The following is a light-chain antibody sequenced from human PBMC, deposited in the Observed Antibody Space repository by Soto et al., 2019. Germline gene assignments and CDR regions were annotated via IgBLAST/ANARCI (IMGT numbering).Light chain of an antibody. J-gene: IGKJ1*01. CDR2: GAS. CDR3: QQYTARPPGT. V-gene: IGKV3-15*01. CDR1: HHVATN. Sequence: EIVMTQSPVTLSVSPGERATLSCRASHHVATNLAWSQQKPGQAPRLLIYGASTRSTGISARFSGSGSGTEFTLTTSSLQSDDFAVYYCQQYTARPPGTFGQGTKV.